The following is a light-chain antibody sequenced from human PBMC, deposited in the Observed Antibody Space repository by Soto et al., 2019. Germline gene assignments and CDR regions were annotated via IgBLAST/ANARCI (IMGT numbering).Light chain of an antibody. CDR1: SSDVGGFNY. CDR2: EVS. Sequence: QSALTQPASVSGSPGQSITISCTGTSSDVGGFNYVSWYQQHPGKAPKLLISEVSNRPSGVSNRFSGSKSANTASLTISGLQAEDEAYYYCSSYTSSITYVFGTGTKLTVL. CDR3: SSYTSSITYV. J-gene: IGLJ1*01. V-gene: IGLV2-14*01.